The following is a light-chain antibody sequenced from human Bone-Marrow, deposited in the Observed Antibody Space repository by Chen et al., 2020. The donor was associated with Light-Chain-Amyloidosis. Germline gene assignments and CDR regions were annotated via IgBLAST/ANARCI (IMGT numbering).Light chain of an antibody. Sequence: SYVLTQPSSVSVAPEQTATIACGGNNIGSTSVHWYQQTPGQAPLLVVYDDSDRPSGIPERLSGSNSGNTATLTISRVEAGDEADYYCQVWDRSSDRPVFSGGTKLTVL. CDR1: NIGSTS. J-gene: IGLJ3*02. CDR2: DDS. CDR3: QVWDRSSDRPV. V-gene: IGLV3-21*02.